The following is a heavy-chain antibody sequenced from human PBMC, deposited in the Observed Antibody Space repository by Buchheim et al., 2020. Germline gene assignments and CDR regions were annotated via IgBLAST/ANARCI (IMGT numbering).Heavy chain of an antibody. CDR1: GFTFSSYG. D-gene: IGHD2-2*02. CDR3: AREASTSCYKFCRYYYYYMDV. Sequence: HLVESGGGVVQPGRSLRLSCAASGFTFSSYGMHWVRQAPGKGLEWVAVIWYDGSNKYYADSVKGRFTISRDNSKNTLYLQMNSLRAEDTAVYYCAREASTSCYKFCRYYYYYMDVWGKGTT. J-gene: IGHJ6*03. CDR2: IWYDGSNK. V-gene: IGHV3-33*01.